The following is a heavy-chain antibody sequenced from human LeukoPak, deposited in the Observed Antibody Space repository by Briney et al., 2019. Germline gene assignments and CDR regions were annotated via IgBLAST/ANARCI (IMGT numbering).Heavy chain of an antibody. D-gene: IGHD3-22*01. CDR3: ARHGGYYYDSSGYYPQFDY. CDR1: GGSISSSSYY. V-gene: IGHV4-39*01. Sequence: SETLSLTCTVSGGSISSSSYYWGWIRQPPGTGLEWIGSIYYSGSTYYNPSLKSRVTISVDTSKNQFSLKLSSVTAADTAVYYCARHGGYYYDSSGYYPQFDYWGQGTLVTVSS. CDR2: IYYSGST. J-gene: IGHJ4*02.